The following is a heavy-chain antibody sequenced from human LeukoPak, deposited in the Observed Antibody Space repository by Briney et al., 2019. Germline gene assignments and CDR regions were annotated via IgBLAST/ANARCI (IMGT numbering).Heavy chain of an antibody. CDR2: IWYDGSNK. V-gene: IGHV3-33*06. CDR1: GFTFSSYG. CDR3: AKSEGVVTAPFDI. D-gene: IGHD2-21*02. Sequence: PGGFLRLSCAASGFTFSSYGMHWVRQAPGKGLEWVAVIWYDGSNKYYADSVKGRFTISRDNSKNTLYLQMNSLRAEDTAVYYCAKSEGVVTAPFDIWGQGTMVTVSS. J-gene: IGHJ3*02.